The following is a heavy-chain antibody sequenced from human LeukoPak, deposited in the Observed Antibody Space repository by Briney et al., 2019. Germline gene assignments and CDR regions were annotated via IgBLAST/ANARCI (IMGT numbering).Heavy chain of an antibody. V-gene: IGHV3-21*01. Sequence: GGSLRLSCAASGFTFSSYSMNWVRQAPGKGLEWVSSIAGSSGYISYADSVKGRFTISSDTSKNTLYLQMNSLRAEDTAVYYCARARNNYDSSGYSALDYWGQGTLATVSS. D-gene: IGHD3-22*01. CDR2: IAGSSGYI. CDR1: GFTFSSYS. CDR3: ARARNNYDSSGYSALDY. J-gene: IGHJ4*02.